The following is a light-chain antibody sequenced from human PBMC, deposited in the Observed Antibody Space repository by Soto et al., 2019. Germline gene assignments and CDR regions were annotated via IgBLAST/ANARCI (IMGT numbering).Light chain of an antibody. V-gene: IGLV1-47*01. CDR2: RNN. J-gene: IGLJ1*01. CDR1: SSNIGGNY. CDR3: AAWDGRLSGHV. Sequence: QPVLTQPPSASGTPGQRITISCSGSSSNIGGNYVYWYQQLPGTAPKLLIYRNNQRPSGVPDRFSGSKSGTSASLAISGLRSDDEADYYCAAWDGRLSGHVFGTGTKVTVL.